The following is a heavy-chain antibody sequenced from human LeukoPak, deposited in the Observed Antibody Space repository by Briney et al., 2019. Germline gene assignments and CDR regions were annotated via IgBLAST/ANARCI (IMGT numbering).Heavy chain of an antibody. CDR2: IYSGGST. CDR3: ARETKYGGYSYGFLDY. Sequence: GGSLRLSCAASGFTVSNNYMNWVRQAPGKGLEWVSVIYSGGSTYYADSVKGRFTVSRHNSNNTLYLQMNSLRDEDTAVYYCARETKYGGYSYGFLDYWGQGTPVTVSS. CDR1: GFTVSNNY. V-gene: IGHV3-53*04. D-gene: IGHD5-18*01. J-gene: IGHJ4*02.